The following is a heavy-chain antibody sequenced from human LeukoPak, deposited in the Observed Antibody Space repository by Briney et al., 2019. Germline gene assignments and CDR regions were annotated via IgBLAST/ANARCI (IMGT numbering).Heavy chain of an antibody. CDR2: ISGSGGST. D-gene: IGHD3-9*01. J-gene: IGHJ6*03. V-gene: IGHV3-23*01. CDR1: GFTFSSYA. CDR3: ARQGRDWLRDYYYYMDV. Sequence: GGSLRLSCAASGFTFSSYAMSWVRQAPGKGLEWVSAISGSGGSTYYADSVKGRFTISRDNSKNTLYLQMNSLRAEDTAVYYCARQGRDWLRDYYYYMDVWGKGTTVTISS.